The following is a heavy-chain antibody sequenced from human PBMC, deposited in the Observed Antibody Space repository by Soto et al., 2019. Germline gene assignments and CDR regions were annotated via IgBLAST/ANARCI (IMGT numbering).Heavy chain of an antibody. D-gene: IGHD3-3*01. CDR1: GGSISSYD. Sequence: SETLSLTCTVSGGSISSYDWSWIRQPPGKGLEWIGYIYYSGSTNYNPSLKSRVTISVDTSKNQFSLKLSSVTAADTAVYYCARSPSYDFWSGYYRPLYYYYMDVWGKGTTVTVSS. J-gene: IGHJ6*03. CDR2: IYYSGST. CDR3: ARSPSYDFWSGYYRPLYYYYMDV. V-gene: IGHV4-59*01.